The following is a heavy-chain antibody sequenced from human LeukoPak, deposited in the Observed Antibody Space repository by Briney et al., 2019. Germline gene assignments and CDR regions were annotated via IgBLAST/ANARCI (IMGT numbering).Heavy chain of an antibody. V-gene: IGHV3-30-3*01. Sequence: GGSLRLSCAASGFTFSSYAMHWVRQAPGKGLEWVAVISYDGSNKYYADSVEGRFTISRDNSKNTLYLQMNSLRAEDTAVYYCARDHSEYQLLNYFDYWGQGTLVTVSS. CDR1: GFTFSSYA. D-gene: IGHD2-2*01. J-gene: IGHJ4*02. CDR3: ARDHSEYQLLNYFDY. CDR2: ISYDGSNK.